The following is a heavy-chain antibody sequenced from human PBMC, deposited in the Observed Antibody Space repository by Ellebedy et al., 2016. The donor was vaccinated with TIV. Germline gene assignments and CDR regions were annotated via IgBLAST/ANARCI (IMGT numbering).Heavy chain of an antibody. V-gene: IGHV3-33*08. J-gene: IGHJ4*02. CDR2: IWYDGSQQ. CDR1: GFTFSSYS. CDR3: VRDSAITGRTSLDY. D-gene: IGHD1-20*01. Sequence: GGSLRLSCAASGFTFSSYSMNWVRQAPGKGLEWVAGIWYDGSQQHYADSVKGRFTISRDNSKNTVSLQMSSLRGDDTAIYYCVRDSAITGRTSLDYWGQGNLVIVSS.